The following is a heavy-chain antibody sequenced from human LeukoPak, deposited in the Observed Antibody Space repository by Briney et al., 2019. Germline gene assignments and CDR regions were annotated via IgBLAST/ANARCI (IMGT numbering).Heavy chain of an antibody. CDR3: AKDRTYFDFWSGQGGFDY. CDR2: ISGGGDNT. J-gene: IGHJ4*02. D-gene: IGHD3-3*01. V-gene: IGHV3-23*01. Sequence: QTGGSLRLSCAASGFTFSSYAMSWVRQAPGKGLEWVSAISGGGDNTYYADSMKGRFTISRDNSKNTLYLQMNSLRAEDTAVYYCAKDRTYFDFWSGQGGFDYWGQGTLVTVSS. CDR1: GFTFSSYA.